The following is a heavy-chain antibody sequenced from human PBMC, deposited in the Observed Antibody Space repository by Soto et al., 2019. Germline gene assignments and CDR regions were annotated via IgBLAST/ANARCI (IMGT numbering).Heavy chain of an antibody. CDR1: GFPFSSYW. V-gene: IGHV3-7*01. CDR3: ARMRSYCSGGSCYPYYFDY. CDR2: IKQDGSEK. J-gene: IGHJ4*02. Sequence: EVQLVESGGGLVQPGGSLRLSCAASGFPFSSYWMCWVRQAPGKGLEWVANIKQDGSEKYCVDSVKGRFTISRDNTKNSLYVQMNSLRAEDTAVYYCARMRSYCSGGSCYPYYFDYWGQGNLVTVPS. D-gene: IGHD2-15*01.